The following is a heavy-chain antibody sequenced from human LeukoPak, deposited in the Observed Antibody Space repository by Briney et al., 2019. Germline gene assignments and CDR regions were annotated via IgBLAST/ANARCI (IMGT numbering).Heavy chain of an antibody. V-gene: IGHV6-1*01. J-gene: IGHJ5*02. CDR2: TYYRSKWYN. CDR1: GDSVSSNSAA. CDR3: ARVVGTITPWFDP. Sequence: SQTLSLTCAISGDSVSSNSAAWNWIRQSPSRGLEWLGRTYYRSKWYNEYASFPKSRMAINPDTSKNQFSLQLSSVTPEDTAVYYCARVVGTITPWFDPWGQGTLVTVSS. D-gene: IGHD2-15*01.